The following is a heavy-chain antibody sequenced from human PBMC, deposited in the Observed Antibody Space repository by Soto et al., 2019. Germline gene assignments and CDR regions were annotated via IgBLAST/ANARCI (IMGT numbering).Heavy chain of an antibody. Sequence: EVQLLESGGGLVQPGGSLRLSCAASGFTFSSYAMSWVRQAPGKGLEWVSAICGSGGSTYYADSVKGRFTISRDNSKNTLYLQMNSLRAEDTAVYYCAKSPMVRGVSPYFDYWGQGTLVTVSS. D-gene: IGHD3-10*01. CDR1: GFTFSSYA. V-gene: IGHV3-23*01. CDR3: AKSPMVRGVSPYFDY. CDR2: ICGSGGST. J-gene: IGHJ4*02.